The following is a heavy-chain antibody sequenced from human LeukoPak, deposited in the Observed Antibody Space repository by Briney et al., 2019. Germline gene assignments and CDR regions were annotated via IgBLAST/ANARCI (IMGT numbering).Heavy chain of an antibody. D-gene: IGHD3-22*01. CDR1: GGSISSSSYY. V-gene: IGHV4-39*01. CDR3: AGTYYYDSSGYSGTYHAFDI. J-gene: IGHJ3*02. Sequence: SETLSLTCTVSGGSISSSSYYWGWIRQPPGKGLEWIGSIYYSGSTYYNPSLKSRVTISVGTPKNQFSLKLSSVTAADTAVYYCAGTYYYDSSGYSGTYHAFDIWGQGTMVTVSS. CDR2: IYYSGST.